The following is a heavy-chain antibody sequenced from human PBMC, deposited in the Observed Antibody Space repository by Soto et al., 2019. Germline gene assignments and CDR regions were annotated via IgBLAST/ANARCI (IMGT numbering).Heavy chain of an antibody. CDR1: GYTFTGYY. CDR2: INPNSGGT. V-gene: IGHV1-2*04. CDR3: AREERYYYDSSGSYSYGMDV. D-gene: IGHD3-22*01. Sequence: ASVKVSCKASGYTFTGYYMHWVRQAPGQGLEWMGWINPNSGGTNYAQKFQGWVTMTRDTSISTAYMELSRLRSDDTAVYYCAREERYYYDSSGSYSYGMDVWGQGTTVTVSS. J-gene: IGHJ6*02.